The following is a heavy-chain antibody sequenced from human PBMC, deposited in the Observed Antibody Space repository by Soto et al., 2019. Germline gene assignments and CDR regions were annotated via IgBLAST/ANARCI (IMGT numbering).Heavy chain of an antibody. D-gene: IGHD1-26*01. J-gene: IGHJ4*02. V-gene: IGHV4-30-4*01. CDR2: IHNSVST. Sequence: PLETLSVTCTVSGGSISSGDYYWSWIRQPPGKGLEWIAYIHNSVSTHYNPSLKSRVTISVDTSKNQFSLKLSSVTAADTAVYYCARSRYSGSYFFDYWGQGILVTVSS. CDR1: GGSISSGDYY. CDR3: ARSRYSGSYFFDY.